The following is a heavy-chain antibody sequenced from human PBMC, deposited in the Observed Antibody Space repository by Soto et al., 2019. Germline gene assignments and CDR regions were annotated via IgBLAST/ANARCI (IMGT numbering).Heavy chain of an antibody. J-gene: IGHJ5*02. CDR1: GYTFTNYG. Sequence: ASVKVSCKASGYTFTNYGISWVRQAPGQGLEWMGWISAYNGNTNYAQKLQGRVTMTTDTSTSTVYMELRSLRSDDTAVYYCARGGVNNMLRGVPHNWFDPWGQGTLVTVSS. CDR2: ISAYNGNT. CDR3: ARGGVNNMLRGVPHNWFDP. V-gene: IGHV1-18*01. D-gene: IGHD3-10*01.